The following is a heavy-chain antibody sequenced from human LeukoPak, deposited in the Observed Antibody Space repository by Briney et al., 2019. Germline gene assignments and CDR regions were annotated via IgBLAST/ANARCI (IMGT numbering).Heavy chain of an antibody. Sequence: SETLSLTCALSGGSISTNTWWSWVRQPPGKGLEWTGQTSHDGNADYTPSLKSRVTISVDRSKNQLSLKLNSVTAADSAVYYCAKHGGRYFDSWGQGTLVTVSS. CDR1: GGSISTNTW. CDR3: AKHGGRYFDS. CDR2: TSHDGNA. J-gene: IGHJ4*02. V-gene: IGHV4-4*02. D-gene: IGHD4-23*01.